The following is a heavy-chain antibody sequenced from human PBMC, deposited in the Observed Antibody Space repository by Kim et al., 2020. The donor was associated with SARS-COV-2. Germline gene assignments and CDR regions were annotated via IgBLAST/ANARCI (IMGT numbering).Heavy chain of an antibody. V-gene: IGHV1-2*02. J-gene: IGHJ2*01. D-gene: IGHD7-27*01. Sequence: RYAQKFQGRGTMTRDTSIRTAYMELSGLRSDDTAVYYWARRMTGDRWYFDLWGRGTLVTVSS. CDR3: ARRMTGDRWYFDL.